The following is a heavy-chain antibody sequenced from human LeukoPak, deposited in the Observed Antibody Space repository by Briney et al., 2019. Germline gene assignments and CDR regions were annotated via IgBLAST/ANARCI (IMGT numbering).Heavy chain of an antibody. V-gene: IGHV4-30-4*01. CDR3: ARDRLGDYFDY. J-gene: IGHJ4*02. CDR2: IYYSGST. D-gene: IGHD3-16*01. CDR1: GGSISSGDYY. Sequence: SETLSLTCTVSGGSISSGDYYWSWIRQPPGKGLEWIGCIYYSGSTYYNPSLKSRVTISVDTSKNQFSLKLSSVTAADTAVYYCARDRLGDYFDYWGQGTLVTVSS.